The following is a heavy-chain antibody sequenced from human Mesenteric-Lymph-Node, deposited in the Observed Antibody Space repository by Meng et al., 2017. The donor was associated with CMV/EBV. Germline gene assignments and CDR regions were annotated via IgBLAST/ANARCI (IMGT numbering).Heavy chain of an antibody. Sequence: GGSLRLSCAVSGFTVSTTYWSWVRQAPGKGLEWVSVFYTNGDTYYADSVKGRFTISRDNSKNGLYLQMNSLRAEDTAVYYCARGGRGSGTHRRHFDYWGRGTLVTVSS. CDR3: ARGGRGSGTHRRHFDY. J-gene: IGHJ4*02. CDR2: FYTNGDT. CDR1: GFTVSTTY. D-gene: IGHD1-1*01. V-gene: IGHV3-66*02.